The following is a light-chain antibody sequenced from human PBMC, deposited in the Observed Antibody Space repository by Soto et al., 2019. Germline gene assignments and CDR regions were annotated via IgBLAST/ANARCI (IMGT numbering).Light chain of an antibody. CDR1: SSNIGTNA. Sequence: QPVLTQPPSASGTPGQRVTISCSGSSSNIGTNAVNWYQQLPGTAPKLLIYSNNERPSGVPDRFSGSKSGTSASLAISGLQPEDEADYYCAAWDDSLSGAVFGGGTQLTVL. J-gene: IGLJ7*01. CDR3: AAWDDSLSGAV. V-gene: IGLV1-44*01. CDR2: SNN.